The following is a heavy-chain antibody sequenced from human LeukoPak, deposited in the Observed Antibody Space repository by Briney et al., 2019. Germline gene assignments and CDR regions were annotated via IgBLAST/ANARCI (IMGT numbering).Heavy chain of an antibody. CDR1: GFTFSSYH. V-gene: IGHV3-48*01. CDR2: ISIFSSTL. CDR3: DAADY. Sequence: GGSLRLSCAASGFTFSSYHMNWVRQAPGKGLEWVSYISIFSSTLYYAESVKGRFTISRDNSKNTLYLQINSLRAEDTAIYYCDAADYWGQGTLVTVSS. J-gene: IGHJ4*02. D-gene: IGHD6-13*01.